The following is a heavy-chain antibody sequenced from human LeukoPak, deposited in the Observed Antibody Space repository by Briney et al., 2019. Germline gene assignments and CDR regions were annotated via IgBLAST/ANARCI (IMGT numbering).Heavy chain of an antibody. Sequence: PGGSLRLSCAASGFTFSSYEMNWFRQAPGKGLEWVSYISSSGSTIYYADSVKGRFTISRDNAKNSLYLQMNSLRAEDTAVYYCARPYSSGWYLDGYWGQGTPVTVSS. V-gene: IGHV3-48*03. CDR2: ISSSGSTI. CDR1: GFTFSSYE. D-gene: IGHD6-19*01. CDR3: ARPYSSGWYLDGY. J-gene: IGHJ4*02.